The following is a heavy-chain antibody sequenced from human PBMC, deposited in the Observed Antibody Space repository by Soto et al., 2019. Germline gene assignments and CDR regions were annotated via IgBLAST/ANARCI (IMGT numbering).Heavy chain of an antibody. Sequence: PGESLKISCKGSGYSFTNYWIGWVRQMPGKGLEWMGIIYPGDSDTRYSPSFQGQVTFSADKSISTAYLQWSSLKASDTAMYYCARDGLSSSSSFDYWGQGTLVTVSS. J-gene: IGHJ4*02. CDR2: IYPGDSDT. CDR3: ARDGLSSSSSFDY. CDR1: GYSFTNYW. V-gene: IGHV5-51*01. D-gene: IGHD6-6*01.